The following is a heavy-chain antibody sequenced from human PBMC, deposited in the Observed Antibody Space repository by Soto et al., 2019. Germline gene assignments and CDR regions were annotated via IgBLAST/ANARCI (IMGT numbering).Heavy chain of an antibody. Sequence: PGVPKRISCRGSEGSIINLWIGWMRKITGKGLEWMGIIYPGDSDTRYSPSFQGQVTISADKSISTAYLQWSSLKASDTAMYYCARPRGSSTWWDGFDYCGQRILVSVYS. D-gene: IGHD6-13*01. J-gene: IGHJ4*02. CDR3: ARPRGSSTWWDGFDY. CDR2: IYPGDSDT. CDR1: EGSIINLW. V-gene: IGHV5-51*01.